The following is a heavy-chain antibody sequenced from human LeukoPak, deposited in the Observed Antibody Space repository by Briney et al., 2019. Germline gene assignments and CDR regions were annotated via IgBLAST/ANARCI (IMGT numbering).Heavy chain of an antibody. D-gene: IGHD5/OR15-5a*01. J-gene: IGHJ5*02. Sequence: ASVKVSCRASGYHFTGYHVHWVRQAPGQGLEWMGRISTDSGDADIAQKFQGRVTMTRDTSISTAYMELSRLTSDDSAVYYCAGLGSTVKGRIDPWGQGTSVTVSS. V-gene: IGHV1-2*02. CDR2: ISTDSGDA. CDR3: AGLGSTVKGRIDP. CDR1: GYHFTGYH.